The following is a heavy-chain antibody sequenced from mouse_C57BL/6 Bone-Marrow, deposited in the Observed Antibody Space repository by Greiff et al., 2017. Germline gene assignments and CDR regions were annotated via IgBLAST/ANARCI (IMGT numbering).Heavy chain of an antibody. D-gene: IGHD1-1*01. J-gene: IGHJ1*03. Sequence: EVQGVESGGGLVQPGESLKLPCESNEYEFPSHDMSWVRKTPEKRLELVAAINSDGGSTYYPDTMERRFIISRDNTKKTLYLQMSSLRSEDTALYDCARQGDYDGSYWYFDVWGTGTTVTVSS. CDR3: ARQGDYDGSYWYFDV. V-gene: IGHV5-2*01. CDR2: INSDGGST. CDR1: EYEFPSHD.